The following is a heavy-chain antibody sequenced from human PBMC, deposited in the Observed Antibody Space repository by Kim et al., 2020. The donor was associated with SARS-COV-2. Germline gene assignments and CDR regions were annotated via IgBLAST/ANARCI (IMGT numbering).Heavy chain of an antibody. CDR1: GFTVSSNY. V-gene: IGHV3-53*01. D-gene: IGHD4-17*01. CDR2: IYSGGNT. J-gene: IGHJ4*02. Sequence: GGSLRLSCAASGFTVSSNYMSWVRQAPGKGLEWVSVIYSGGNTYYADSVKGRFTISRDNSKNTLYLQMNSLRTGDTAVYYCARGTTTVTTIGYWGQGILVTVSS. CDR3: ARGTTTVTTIGY.